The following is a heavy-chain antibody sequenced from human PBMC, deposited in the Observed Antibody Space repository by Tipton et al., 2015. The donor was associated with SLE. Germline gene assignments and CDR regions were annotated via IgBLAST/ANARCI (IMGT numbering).Heavy chain of an antibody. Sequence: SLRLSCVASGFTFSSHWMTWLRPTPGKGLGWVANIKEDGSEKNYVGSVKGRFTIARDNANNSLYLQMNSPRAEDTAVYYCARGSPWFDPWGQGTLITVS. D-gene: IGHD3-10*01. V-gene: IGHV3-7*01. J-gene: IGHJ5*02. CDR3: ARGSPWFDP. CDR2: IKEDGSEK. CDR1: GFTFSSHW.